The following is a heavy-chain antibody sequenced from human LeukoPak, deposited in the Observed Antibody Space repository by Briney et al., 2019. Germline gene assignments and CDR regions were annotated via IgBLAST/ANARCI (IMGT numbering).Heavy chain of an antibody. V-gene: IGHV3-30*04. J-gene: IGHJ4*02. CDR2: MSSDGRNE. CDR1: GFPFNTCN. CDR3: AREKYCTPTDCLHGRFYFDS. D-gene: IGHD2-8*01. Sequence: GGSLRLSCAASGFPFNTCNMRWGRQAPGKGLEWVAVMSSDGRNENYAESGKGRFTISRDNSKNTLYLQMNTLRAEDTAVYYCAREKYCTPTDCLHGRFYFDSWGQGTPVTVSS.